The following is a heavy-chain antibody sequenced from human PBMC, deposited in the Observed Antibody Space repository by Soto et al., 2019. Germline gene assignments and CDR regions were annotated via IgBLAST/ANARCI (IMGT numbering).Heavy chain of an antibody. J-gene: IGHJ5*02. Sequence: QGQLVQSGAEVKKPGASVKVSCKASGYPSTTYGISWVRQAPAQGLEWMGWISAYNGDTKHAPKFQGRVTMTTDTSTSTAYMELRSLRSDDTAVYYCARDIGRTALDCFEPWAQGTLVTVSS. V-gene: IGHV1-18*01. CDR1: GYPSTTYG. D-gene: IGHD1-1*01. CDR2: ISAYNGDT. CDR3: ARDIGRTALDCFEP.